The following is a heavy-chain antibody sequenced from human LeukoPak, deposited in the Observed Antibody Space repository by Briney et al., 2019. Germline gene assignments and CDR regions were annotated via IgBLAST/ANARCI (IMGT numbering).Heavy chain of an antibody. CDR2: ISYDGSNT. D-gene: IGHD3-16*01. Sequence: GGSLRLSCAASGFTFSNYAMHWVRQAPGKGLEWAAVISYDGSNTYYADSVKGRFTISRDNAKNSLYLQMNSLRAEDTAVYYCASWGSAFDYWGQGTLVTVSS. CDR1: GFTFSNYA. V-gene: IGHV3-30-3*01. J-gene: IGHJ4*02. CDR3: ASWGSAFDY.